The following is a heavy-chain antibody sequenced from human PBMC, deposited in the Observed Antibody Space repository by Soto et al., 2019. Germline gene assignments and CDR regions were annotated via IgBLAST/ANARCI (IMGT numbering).Heavy chain of an antibody. Sequence: VSLRLYCPSSRFPFSRYAISWVRQAPGKGLEWVSTLSGSGDSTYYADSVKGRFTVSRDNSKNTLYLQMNGLRAEDTAVYFCTKLRGIAMGDGMDVWGQGTTVTGS. CDR2: LSGSGDST. D-gene: IGHD6-13*01. CDR3: TKLRGIAMGDGMDV. V-gene: IGHV3-23*01. J-gene: IGHJ6*02. CDR1: RFPFSRYA.